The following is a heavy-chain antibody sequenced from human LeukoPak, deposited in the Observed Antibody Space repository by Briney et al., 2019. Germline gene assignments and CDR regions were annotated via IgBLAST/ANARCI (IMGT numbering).Heavy chain of an antibody. CDR1: GFTFGSYG. D-gene: IGHD3-22*01. V-gene: IGHV3-23*01. CDR3: AIMHGYYDGSGYWVQ. CDR2: ITPNADRT. Sequence: GWSLRLSCAASGFTFGSYGMSWVRQAPGKGLEWVSFITPNADRTSYADSVEGRFTISRDNPRNTLYMQMNSLRDEDTAVYYCAIMHGYYDGSGYWVQWGQGTLVTVSS. J-gene: IGHJ1*01.